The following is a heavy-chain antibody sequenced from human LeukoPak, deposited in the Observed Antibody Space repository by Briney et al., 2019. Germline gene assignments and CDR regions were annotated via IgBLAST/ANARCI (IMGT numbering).Heavy chain of an antibody. CDR3: ARAPDGDPVGYYYYGMDV. V-gene: IGHV4-34*01. CDR2: VNHSGIT. J-gene: IGHJ6*02. D-gene: IGHD4-17*01. Sequence: PSETLSLTCAVYGGSLSGYNWNWTRQPPGKGLEWIGEVNHSGITNYNPSLKSRVTISVDTSKNQFSLKLSSVTAADTAVYYCARAPDGDPVGYYYYGMDVWGQGTTVTVSS. CDR1: GGSLSGYN.